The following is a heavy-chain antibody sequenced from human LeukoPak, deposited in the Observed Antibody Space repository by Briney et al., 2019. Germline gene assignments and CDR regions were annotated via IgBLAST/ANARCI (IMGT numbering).Heavy chain of an antibody. CDR1: GYTLTELS. D-gene: IGHD3-22*01. V-gene: IGHV1-24*01. CDR3: ATMGGYYYDGYYFDY. Sequence: GASVKVSCKVSGYTLTELSMHWVRQAPGKGLEWMGGFNPEDGETIYAQKFQGRVTMTEDTSTDTAYMELSSLRSEDTAVYYCATMGGYYYDGYYFDYWGQGTLVTVSS. J-gene: IGHJ4*02. CDR2: FNPEDGET.